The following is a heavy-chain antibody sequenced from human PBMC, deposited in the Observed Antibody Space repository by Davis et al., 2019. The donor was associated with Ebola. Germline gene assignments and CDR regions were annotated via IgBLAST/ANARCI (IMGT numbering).Heavy chain of an antibody. J-gene: IGHJ5*02. V-gene: IGHV3-64*01. CDR1: GFTFSSYA. CDR3: ATDWFDP. CDR2: ISSNGGST. Sequence: GESLKISCAASGFTFSSYAMHWVRQAPGKGLEYVSAISSNGGSTYYANSVKGRFTISRDNSKNTLYLQMGSLRAEDMAVYYCATDWFDPWGQGTLVTVSS.